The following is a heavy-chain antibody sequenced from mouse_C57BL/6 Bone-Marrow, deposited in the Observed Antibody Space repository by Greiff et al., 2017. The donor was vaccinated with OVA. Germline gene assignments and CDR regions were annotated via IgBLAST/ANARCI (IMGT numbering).Heavy chain of an antibody. Sequence: EVQLQQSGAELVKPGASVKLSCTASGFNIKDYYMHWVKQRTEQGLEWIGRIDPEDGETKYAPKFQGKATIHADTSSNTAYLRLSRLTSEDTAVYTCANAMVTTHYYALDDWGQGTSVTVSS. V-gene: IGHV14-2*01. D-gene: IGHD2-2*01. CDR1: GFNIKDYY. J-gene: IGHJ4*01. CDR3: ANAMVTTHYYALDD. CDR2: IDPEDGET.